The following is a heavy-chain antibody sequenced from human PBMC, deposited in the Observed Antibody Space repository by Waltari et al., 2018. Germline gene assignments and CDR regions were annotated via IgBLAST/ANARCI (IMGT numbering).Heavy chain of an antibody. V-gene: IGHV1-69*04. CDR2: IIPILGIA. CDR1: GGTFSSYA. CDR3: ARDRGDGRYPFDY. D-gene: IGHD3-10*01. J-gene: IGHJ4*02. Sequence: QVQLVQSGAEVKKPGSSVKVPCKASGGTFSSYAISWVRQAPGQGLEWMGGIIPILGIANYAQKFQGRVTITADESTSTAYMELSSLRSEDTAVYYCARDRGDGRYPFDYWGQGTLVTVSS.